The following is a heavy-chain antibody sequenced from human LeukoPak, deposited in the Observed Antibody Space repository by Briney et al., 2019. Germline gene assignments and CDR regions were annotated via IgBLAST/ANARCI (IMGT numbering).Heavy chain of an antibody. CDR2: IYSGGST. D-gene: IGHD3-22*01. Sequence: GGSLRLSCAASGFTVSSNYMSWVRQAPGKGLERVSVIYSGGSTYYADSVKGRFTISRDNSKNTLYLQMNSLRAEDTAVYYCASWGYYDSSGYYQIDYWGQGTLVTVSS. CDR1: GFTVSSNY. V-gene: IGHV3-66*02. J-gene: IGHJ4*02. CDR3: ASWGYYDSSGYYQIDY.